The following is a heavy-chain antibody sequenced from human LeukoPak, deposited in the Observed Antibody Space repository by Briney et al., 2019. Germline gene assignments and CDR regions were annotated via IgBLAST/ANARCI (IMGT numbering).Heavy chain of an antibody. V-gene: IGHV4-59*01. CDR3: ERALYSGYDY. D-gene: IGHD5-12*01. CDR1: GGSISNYY. CDR2: IYYNGNI. J-gene: IGHJ4*02. Sequence: SETLSLTCIVSGGSISNYYWSWIRQPPGKGLEWIGYIYYNGNINYNPSLKSRVTIAVDTSKNQFSLKLTSVTAEDTGLYYCERALYSGYDYWGQRALVGDSP.